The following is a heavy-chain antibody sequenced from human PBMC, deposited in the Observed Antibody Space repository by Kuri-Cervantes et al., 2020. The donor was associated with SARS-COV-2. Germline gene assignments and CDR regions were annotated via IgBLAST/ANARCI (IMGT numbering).Heavy chain of an antibody. CDR2: ISVSGGST. J-gene: IGHJ4*02. CDR1: GVTFGSYV. D-gene: IGHD2-21*02. V-gene: IGHV3-23*01. CDR3: ARAYCGGDCEFDY. Sequence: GGSLRLSCAASGVTFGSYVMNWVRQAPGKGLEWVSTISVSGGSTYYADSVKGRFTISRDSSENTLYLQMNSLRAEDTAVYYCARAYCGGDCEFDYWGQGTLVTVSS.